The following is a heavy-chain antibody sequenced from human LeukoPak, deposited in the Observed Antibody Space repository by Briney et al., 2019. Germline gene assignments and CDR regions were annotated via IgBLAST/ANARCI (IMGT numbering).Heavy chain of an antibody. CDR2: ISGSGSNT. J-gene: IGHJ4*02. CDR1: GFTFSGYA. D-gene: IGHD6-13*01. V-gene: IGHV3-23*01. CDR3: AKDSDTSSWYRGFFDC. Sequence: TGGSLRLSFAASGFTFSGYAMSWVRQAPGKGLEWVSTISGSGSNTNYADSVKGRLTISRDNSKNTLYLQINSLRAEDTAVYYCAKDSDTSSWYRGFFDCWGQGTLVTVSS.